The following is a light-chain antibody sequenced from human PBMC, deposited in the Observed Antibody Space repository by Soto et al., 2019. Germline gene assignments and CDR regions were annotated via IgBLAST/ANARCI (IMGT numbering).Light chain of an antibody. Sequence: QSVLTQPASVSGSPGQSITISCTGTTSDVGGYDYVSWYQQHPGQAPKLLIYEVSNRPSGVPDRFSGSKSGTSASLAITGLQAEDEADYYCQSYDSSLSGSTVFGTGTKVTVL. J-gene: IGLJ1*01. CDR2: EVS. V-gene: IGLV2-14*01. CDR3: QSYDSSLSGSTV. CDR1: TSDVGGYDY.